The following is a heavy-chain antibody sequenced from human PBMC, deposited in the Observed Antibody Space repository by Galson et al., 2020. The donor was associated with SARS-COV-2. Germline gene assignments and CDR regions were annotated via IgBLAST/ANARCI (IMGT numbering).Heavy chain of an antibody. V-gene: IGHV3-33*06. CDR1: GFTFSSYG. Sequence: VQAGGSLRLSCAASGFTFSSYGMHWVRQAPGKGLEWVAVIWYDGSNKYYADSVKGRFTISRDNSKNTLYLQMNSLRAEATAVYYCAKDRGIAVDGTLYYFNNWGQETLVTVSS. D-gene: IGHD6-19*01. CDR2: IWYDGSNK. CDR3: AKDRGIAVDGTLYYFNN. J-gene: IGHJ4*02.